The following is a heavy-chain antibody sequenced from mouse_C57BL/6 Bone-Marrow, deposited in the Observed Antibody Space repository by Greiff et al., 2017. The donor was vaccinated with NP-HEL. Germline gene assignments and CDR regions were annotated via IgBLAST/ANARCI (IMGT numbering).Heavy chain of an antibody. D-gene: IGHD2-5*01. Sequence: VQLQQSGAELVKPGASVKLSCKASGYTFTSYWMQWVKQRPGQGLEWIGEIDPSDSYTNYNQKFKGKATLTVDTSSSTAYMQLSSLTSEDSAVYYCARWYYSNYGFAYWGQGTLVTVSA. CDR1: GYTFTSYW. J-gene: IGHJ3*01. V-gene: IGHV1-50*01. CDR2: IDPSDSYT. CDR3: ARWYYSNYGFAY.